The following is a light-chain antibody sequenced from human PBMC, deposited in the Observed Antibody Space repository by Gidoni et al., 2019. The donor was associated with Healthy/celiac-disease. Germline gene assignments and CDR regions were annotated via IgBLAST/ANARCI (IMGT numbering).Light chain of an antibody. Sequence: DIVITQSPASLAVSLGERATINCKSNQSVLYRSNNKNYLAWYQQKPGQPPKLLIYWASTRESGVPDRFSGSGSGTDFTLTISSLQAEDVAVYYCQQYYSTLYTFGQGTKLEIK. CDR2: WAS. V-gene: IGKV4-1*01. CDR1: QSVLYRSNNKNY. J-gene: IGKJ2*01. CDR3: QQYYSTLYT.